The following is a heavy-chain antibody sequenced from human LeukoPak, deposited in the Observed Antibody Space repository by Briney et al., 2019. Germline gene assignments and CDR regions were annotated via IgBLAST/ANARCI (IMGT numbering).Heavy chain of an antibody. V-gene: IGHV3-53*01. CDR1: GFTVSSNY. CDR3: ARPMRRSDWFDP. CDR2: IYSGGST. Sequence: GGSLRLSCAASGFTVSSNYMSWVRQAPGKGLEWVSVIYSGGSTYYADSVKGRFTISRDNSKNTLYLQMNSLRAEDTAVYYCARPMRRSDWFDPWGQGTLVTVSS. J-gene: IGHJ5*02. D-gene: IGHD5-24*01.